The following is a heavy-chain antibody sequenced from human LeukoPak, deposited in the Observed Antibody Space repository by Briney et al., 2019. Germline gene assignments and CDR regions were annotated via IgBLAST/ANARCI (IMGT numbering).Heavy chain of an antibody. Sequence: SETLSLTCTVSGGSFSSGSYYWSWIRQPPGKGLEWIGYIYYSGSTNYNPSLKSRVTISVDTSKNQFSLKLSSVTAADTAVYYRAREGTTVVTPSHAFDIWGQGTMVTVSS. D-gene: IGHD4-23*01. CDR3: AREGTTVVTPSHAFDI. V-gene: IGHV4-61*01. J-gene: IGHJ3*02. CDR1: GGSFSSGSYY. CDR2: IYYSGST.